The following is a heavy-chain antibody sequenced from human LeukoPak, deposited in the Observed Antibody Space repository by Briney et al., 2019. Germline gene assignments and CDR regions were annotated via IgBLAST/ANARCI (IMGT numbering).Heavy chain of an antibody. J-gene: IGHJ4*02. CDR3: ARDSDGAVDY. V-gene: IGHV4-34*01. D-gene: IGHD5-18*01. CDR1: TGSFSDYY. Sequence: SETLSLTCAVYTGSFSDYYWTWIRQPPGKGLEWIGEINHSGTTNYNPSLKSRVTISLDTSKNQCSLKLSSVTAADTAVFYCARDSDGAVDYWGQGTLVTVSS. CDR2: INHSGTT.